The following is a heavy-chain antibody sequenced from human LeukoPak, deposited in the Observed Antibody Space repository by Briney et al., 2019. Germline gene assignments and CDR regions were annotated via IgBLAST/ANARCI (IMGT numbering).Heavy chain of an antibody. V-gene: IGHV4-59*12. D-gene: IGHD3-22*01. CDR3: ARGYYDSSGYYTEFAN. J-gene: IGHJ4*02. CDR2: MYYTGST. CDR1: GGSISSDY. Sequence: SETLSLTCSVSGGSISSDYWAWIRQPPGKGLEWIGYMYYTGSTNYNPSLKSRVTMSVDTSKNKFSLKVTSVTAADTAVYYCARGYYDSSGYYTEFANWGQGTLVTVSS.